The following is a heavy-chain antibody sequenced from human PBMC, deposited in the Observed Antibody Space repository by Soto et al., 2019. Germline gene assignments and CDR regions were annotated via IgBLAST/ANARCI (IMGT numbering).Heavy chain of an antibody. J-gene: IGHJ5*02. D-gene: IGHD3-10*01. CDR3: ARADGYYGSGSAGFDP. CDR2: IWYDGSNK. V-gene: IGHV3-33*01. Sequence: QVQLVESGGGVVQPGRSLRLSCAASGFTFSSYGMHWVRQAPGKGLEWVAVIWYDGSNKYYADSVKGRFTISRDNSKNTLYLQMNSLRAEDTAVYYCARADGYYGSGSAGFDPWGQGTLVTVSS. CDR1: GFTFSSYG.